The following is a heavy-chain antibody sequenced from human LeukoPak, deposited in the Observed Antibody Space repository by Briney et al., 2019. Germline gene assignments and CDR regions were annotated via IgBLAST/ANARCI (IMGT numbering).Heavy chain of an antibody. CDR1: GGSISSGGYY. J-gene: IGHJ4*02. Sequence: SETLSLTCTVSGGSISSGGYYWTWIRQHPGKGLEWIGNIYYSGSTYYNPSLKSRVTISVDTSKNQFSLKLSSVTAADTAVYYCARRDYDILTGTGRHGFDYWGQGTLVTVSS. CDR2: IYYSGST. CDR3: ARRDYDILTGTGRHGFDY. D-gene: IGHD3-9*01. V-gene: IGHV4-31*03.